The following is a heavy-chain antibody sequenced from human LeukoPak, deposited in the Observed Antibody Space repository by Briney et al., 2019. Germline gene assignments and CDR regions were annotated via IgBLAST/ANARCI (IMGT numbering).Heavy chain of an antibody. CDR1: GGTFSSYA. V-gene: IGHV1-69*13. Sequence: SVKVSCKASGGTFSSYAISWVRQAPGQGLEWMGGIIPIFGTANYAQRFQGRVTITADESTSTAYMELSSLRSEDTAVYYCARINYYYYYMDVWGKGTTVTVSS. CDR2: IIPIFGTA. CDR3: ARINYYYYYMDV. J-gene: IGHJ6*03.